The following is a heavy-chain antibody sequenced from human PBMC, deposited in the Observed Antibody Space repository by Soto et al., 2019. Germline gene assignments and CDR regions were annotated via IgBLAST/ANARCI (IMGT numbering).Heavy chain of an antibody. CDR2: IDSSDSYT. D-gene: IGHD3-10*01. Sequence: GESLKISCKGSGYSFTSYWISWVRQMPGKGLEWMGRIDSSDSYTNYSPSFQGHVTNSADKSISTAYLQWSSLKASYTAMYYCVYYYGSGTYYGMDVWGQGTTVTVSS. CDR1: GYSFTSYW. CDR3: VYYYGSGTYYGMDV. J-gene: IGHJ6*02. V-gene: IGHV5-10-1*01.